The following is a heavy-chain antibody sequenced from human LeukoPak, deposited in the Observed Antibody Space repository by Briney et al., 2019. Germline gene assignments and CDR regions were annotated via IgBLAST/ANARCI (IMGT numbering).Heavy chain of an antibody. CDR1: EYTFTGYY. CDR2: INPNSGGT. D-gene: IGHD6-13*01. V-gene: IGHV1-2*02. CDR3: ARTAAGTGWFDP. J-gene: IGHJ5*02. Sequence: ASVKVSCKASEYTFTGYYMHWVRQAPGQGLEWMGWINPNSGGTNYAQKFQGRVTMTRDTSISTAYMELSRLRSDDTAVYYCARTAAGTGWFDPWGQGTLVTVSS.